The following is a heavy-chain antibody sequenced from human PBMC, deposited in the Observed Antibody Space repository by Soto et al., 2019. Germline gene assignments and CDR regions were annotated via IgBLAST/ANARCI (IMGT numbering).Heavy chain of an antibody. Sequence: GGSLRLSCAASGFAFSRYAMSWVRQAPGKGLEWVSAISGSGGSTYYADSVKGRFTISRDNSKNTLYLQMNSLRAEDTAVYYWAKDFSVGATTYFDYWGQGTLVTVSS. CDR2: ISGSGGST. J-gene: IGHJ4*02. D-gene: IGHD1-26*01. V-gene: IGHV3-23*01. CDR3: AKDFSVGATTYFDY. CDR1: GFAFSRYA.